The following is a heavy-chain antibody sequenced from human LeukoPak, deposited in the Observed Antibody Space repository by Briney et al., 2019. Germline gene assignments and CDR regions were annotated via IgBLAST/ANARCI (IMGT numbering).Heavy chain of an antibody. J-gene: IGHJ3*02. D-gene: IGHD6-6*01. V-gene: IGHV3-9*03. CDR3: AKVLYSSSSLGAFDI. Sequence: PGGSLRLSCAASGFTFDDYAMHWVRQAPGKGLEWVSGISWNSGSLGYADSVKGRFTISRDNAKNSLYLQMNSLRVEDMALYYCAKVLYSSSSLGAFDIWGQGTMVTVSS. CDR1: GFTFDDYA. CDR2: ISWNSGSL.